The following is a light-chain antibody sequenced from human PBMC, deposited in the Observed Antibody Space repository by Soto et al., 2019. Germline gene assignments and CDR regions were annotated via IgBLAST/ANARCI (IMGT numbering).Light chain of an antibody. Sequence: DIQMTQSPSFVSGSVGDMVTIACRASQGISTWVVWYQQKPGAAPKLLIHSSSNLQSGVPSRFSGSGSGTDFTLTISSLQPEDFATYYCQQANSFPLTFGPGTKVDIK. CDR1: QGISTW. V-gene: IGKV1-12*01. CDR3: QQANSFPLT. CDR2: SSS. J-gene: IGKJ3*01.